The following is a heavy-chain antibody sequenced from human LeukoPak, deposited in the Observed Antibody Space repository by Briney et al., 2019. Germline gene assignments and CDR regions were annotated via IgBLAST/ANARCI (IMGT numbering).Heavy chain of an antibody. Sequence: GGSLRLSCAASDFTLGDYDIHWVRQAPGEGPEWVSTISSNSDTIAYADSVRGRFTVSRDNTKNSLYLQMNSLRAEDTAVYYCARDKSGRDGYNYDYWGQGTLVTVSS. CDR2: ISSNSDTI. V-gene: IGHV3-9*01. CDR1: DFTLGDYD. CDR3: ARDKSGRDGYNYDY. J-gene: IGHJ4*02. D-gene: IGHD5-24*01.